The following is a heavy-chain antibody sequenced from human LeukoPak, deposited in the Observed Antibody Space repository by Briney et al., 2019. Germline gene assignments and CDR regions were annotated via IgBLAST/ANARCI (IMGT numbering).Heavy chain of an antibody. CDR3: AKQWVDC. Sequence: GGSLRLSCAASGFTFRSYGMHWVRQAPGKGLEWVAFIRYDESNKFYVDSVKGRFTISRDNSQNTLYLQMNSLRAEDTALYYCAKQWVDCWGQGTLVTVSS. CDR2: IRYDESNK. CDR1: GFTFRSYG. J-gene: IGHJ4*02. D-gene: IGHD1-26*01. V-gene: IGHV3-30*02.